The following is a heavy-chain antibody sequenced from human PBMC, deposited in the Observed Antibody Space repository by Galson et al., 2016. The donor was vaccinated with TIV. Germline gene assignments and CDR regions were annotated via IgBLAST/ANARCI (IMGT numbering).Heavy chain of an antibody. CDR2: ISSSVSTI. D-gene: IGHD4-23*01. Sequence: SLRLSCAASGYTFSTYAMSWVRQAPGKGLEWISYISSSVSTIYYADSVKGRFTISRDNTKNSRYLRMNSLRADDTAFYYCATSYAGNSLYDYWGQGTLVTVSS. V-gene: IGHV3-48*03. CDR1: GYTFSTYA. CDR3: ATSYAGNSLYDY. J-gene: IGHJ4*02.